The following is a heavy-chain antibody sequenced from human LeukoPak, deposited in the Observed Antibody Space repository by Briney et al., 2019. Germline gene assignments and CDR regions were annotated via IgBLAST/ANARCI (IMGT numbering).Heavy chain of an antibody. J-gene: IGHJ6*03. Sequence: GRSLRLSCAASGFTFSSYGMHWVRQAPGKGLEWVAVISYDGSNKYYADSVKGRFTISRDNSKNTLYLQMNSLRAEDTAVYYCAKDGSRDYSATHYYYYMDVWGKGTTVTVSS. CDR2: ISYDGSNK. D-gene: IGHD4-11*01. CDR1: GFTFSSYG. V-gene: IGHV3-30*18. CDR3: AKDGSRDYSATHYYYYMDV.